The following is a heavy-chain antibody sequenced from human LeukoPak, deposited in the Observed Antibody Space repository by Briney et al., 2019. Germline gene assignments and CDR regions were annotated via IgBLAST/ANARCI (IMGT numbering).Heavy chain of an antibody. D-gene: IGHD2-15*01. CDR2: INHSGST. Sequence: SETLSLTCAAYGGSFSGYYWSWIRQPPGKGLEWIGEINHSGSTNYNPSLKSRVTISVDTSKNQFSLKLSSVTAADTAVYYCARGRCSGGSCYAVDFDYWGQGTLVTVSS. CDR3: ARGRCSGGSCYAVDFDY. J-gene: IGHJ4*02. CDR1: GGSFSGYY. V-gene: IGHV4-34*01.